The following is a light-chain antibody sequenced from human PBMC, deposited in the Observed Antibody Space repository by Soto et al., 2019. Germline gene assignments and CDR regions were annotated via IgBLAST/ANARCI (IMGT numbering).Light chain of an antibody. V-gene: IGKV1-5*01. CDR2: DAS. J-gene: IGKJ1*01. CDR3: QQYETCSGT. CDR1: QSVSGW. Sequence: IQMTQSLAALSASVGETVPVTCRASQSVSGWLAWYQQKPGEAPKLLIYDASALPRGVPSRFSGSGSGTKFTLTIASLQPDDFATYYCQQYETCSGTFGPGTKVDIK.